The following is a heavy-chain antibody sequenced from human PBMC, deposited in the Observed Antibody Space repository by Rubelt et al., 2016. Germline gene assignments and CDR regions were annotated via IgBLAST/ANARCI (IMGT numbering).Heavy chain of an antibody. V-gene: IGHV1-2*06. CDR2: INPNSGDT. CDR3: AKGRSSSYPYYFDY. CDR1: GYTFTDYY. D-gene: IGHD3-22*01. Sequence: QVQLVQSGAEVKKPEASMKVSCKASGYTFTDYYMHWVRQAPGQGLEWVGRINPNSGDTNFAQKFQGRVTMTRDTSISTAYMELSRLRSDDTAVYYCAKGRSSSYPYYFDYWGQGTLVTVSS. J-gene: IGHJ4*02.